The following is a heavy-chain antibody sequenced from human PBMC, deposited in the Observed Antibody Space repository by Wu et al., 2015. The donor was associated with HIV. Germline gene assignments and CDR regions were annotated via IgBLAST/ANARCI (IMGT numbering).Heavy chain of an antibody. Sequence: QVHLLQSGPEVKGPKTSVKVSCRASQYIFTDFYIHWIRQAPGQGLEWMGWISAYSGNTNYAQKLQGRVTITTDESTSTAYMELSSLRSEDTAVYYCARAPGLSSSWYVPADAFDVWGQGTMVTVSS. CDR3: ARAPGLSSSWYVPADAFDV. CDR1: QYIFTDFY. D-gene: IGHD6-13*01. CDR2: ISAYSGNT. J-gene: IGHJ3*01. V-gene: IGHV1/OR15-3*02.